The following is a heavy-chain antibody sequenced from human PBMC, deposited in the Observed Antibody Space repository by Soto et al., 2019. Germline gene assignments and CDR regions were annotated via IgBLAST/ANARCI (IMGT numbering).Heavy chain of an antibody. CDR2: INSDGSST. V-gene: IGHV3-74*01. CDR1: GFTFSSYW. J-gene: IGHJ6*03. Sequence: GGSLRLSCAASGFTFSSYWMHWVRQAPGKGLVWVSRINSDGSSTSYADSVKGRFTISRDNAKNTLYLQMNSLRAEDTAVYYCARVGHYDFWSGYYSYYYYMEVWGKGTTVTVSS. CDR3: ARVGHYDFWSGYYSYYYYMEV. D-gene: IGHD3-3*01.